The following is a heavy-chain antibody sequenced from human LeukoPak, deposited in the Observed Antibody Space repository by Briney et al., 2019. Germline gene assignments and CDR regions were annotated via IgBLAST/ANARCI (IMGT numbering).Heavy chain of an antibody. CDR2: IYTSGST. D-gene: IGHD6-13*01. V-gene: IGHV4-61*02. CDR3: AREDGGFIAAAGYFDY. CDR1: GGSISSGSYY. Sequence: SQTLSLTCTVSGGSISSGSYYWSWIRQPAGKGLEWIGRIYTSGSTNYNPSLKSRVTMSVDTSKNQFSLKLSSVTAADTAVYYCAREDGGFIAAAGYFDYWGQGTLVTVSS. J-gene: IGHJ4*02.